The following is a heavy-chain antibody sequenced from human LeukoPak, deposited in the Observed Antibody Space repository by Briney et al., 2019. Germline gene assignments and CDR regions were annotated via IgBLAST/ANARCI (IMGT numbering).Heavy chain of an antibody. V-gene: IGHV4-34*01. D-gene: IGHD2-15*01. CDR3: ARGVKDSKSWYCSGGSCYTRRFDY. CDR2: INHSGST. CDR1: GGSFSGYY. J-gene: IGHJ4*02. Sequence: PSETLSLTCAVYGGSFSGYYWSWIRQPPGKGLEWIGEINHSGSTNYNPSLKSRVTISVDTSKNQFSLKLSSVTAADTAVYYCARGVKDSKSWYCSGGSCYTRRFDYWGQGTLVTVSS.